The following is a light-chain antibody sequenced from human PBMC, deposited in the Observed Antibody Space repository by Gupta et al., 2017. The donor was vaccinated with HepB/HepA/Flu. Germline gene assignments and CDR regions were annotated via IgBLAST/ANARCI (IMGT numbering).Light chain of an antibody. J-gene: IGLJ1*01. CDR2: AFS. CDR3: CSYAGSYTSV. Sequence: SALPPPRSASGSPGQSVTHSCTGSSSYVCGYYSVSWYQPHPGQASTLMIYAFSNRPPGVPDRFSGTQSGTTASPTISGLQAEDEAYYYCCSYAGSYTSVFGTGTKVTVL. CDR1: SSYVCGYYS. V-gene: IGLV2-11*01.